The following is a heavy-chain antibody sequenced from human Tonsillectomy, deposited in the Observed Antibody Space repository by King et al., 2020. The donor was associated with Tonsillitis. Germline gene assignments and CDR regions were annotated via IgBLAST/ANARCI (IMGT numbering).Heavy chain of an antibody. CDR2: IKQDGSEK. CDR1: GFAFSSYW. CDR3: ARGSDRSGPNYFDF. V-gene: IGHV3-7*01. Sequence: VQLVESGGGLVQPGGSLRLSCAASGFAFSSYWMTWVRQAPGKGLEWVAYIKQDGSEKYYVDSVKGRFTISRDNAKNSLYLQINSLRAEDTGVYYWARGSDRSGPNYFDFWGQGNLVTVSS. J-gene: IGHJ4*02. D-gene: IGHD1-26*01.